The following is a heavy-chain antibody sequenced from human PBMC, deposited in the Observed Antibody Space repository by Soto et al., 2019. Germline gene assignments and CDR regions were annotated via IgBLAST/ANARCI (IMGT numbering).Heavy chain of an antibody. CDR1: GFTFNNYA. CDR2: ISGSGGST. D-gene: IGHD3-16*01. CDR3: AKEKLASTVDDFFDY. J-gene: IGHJ4*02. V-gene: IGHV3-23*01. Sequence: EVHLLESGGGLVQPGGSLRLSCEASGFTFNNYAMTWVRQTPGKGLQWVSTISGSGGSTFYADSVWGHFTISRDNSKYTHYLQMNSLRAEDNALYYCAKEKLASTVDDFFDYWGQGTLVTVSS.